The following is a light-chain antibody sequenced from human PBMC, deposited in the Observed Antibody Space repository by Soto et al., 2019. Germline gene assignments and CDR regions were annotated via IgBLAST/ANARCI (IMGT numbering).Light chain of an antibody. J-gene: IGKJ5*01. CDR3: QQYHNWPIT. Sequence: EIVMTQSPATLSVSPGDRSTLSCGASQSVDNDLAWYQQKPGQPPRLLIYDASTRATGISARFRGSGSGTEFTLTISSLQSEDFAVYYCQQYHNWPITFGQGTRLEIK. CDR1: QSVDND. V-gene: IGKV3-15*01. CDR2: DAS.